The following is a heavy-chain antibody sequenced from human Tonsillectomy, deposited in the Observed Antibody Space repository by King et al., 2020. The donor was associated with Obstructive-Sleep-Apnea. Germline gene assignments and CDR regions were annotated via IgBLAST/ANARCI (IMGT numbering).Heavy chain of an antibody. J-gene: IGHJ6*02. Sequence: VQLVESGGGLVQPGGSLRLSCAASEFTFSSYWMNWVRQDPGKGLEWVANIKQDGSEKYYVDSVKGRFTISRDNAKKSLYMQMNRLGVEDTAVYYCAREGYYGSGYMDVWGQGTTVTVSS. V-gene: IGHV3-7*03. CDR3: AREGYYGSGYMDV. D-gene: IGHD3-10*01. CDR1: EFTFSSYW. CDR2: IKQDGSEK.